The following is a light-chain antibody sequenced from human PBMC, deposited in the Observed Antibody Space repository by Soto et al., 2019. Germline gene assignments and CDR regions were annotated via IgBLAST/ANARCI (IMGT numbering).Light chain of an antibody. CDR1: ETITDY. J-gene: IGKJ4*01. CDR3: QQNFSPFVT. Sequence: DIQMTQSPPSLSASVGDRVTITCRASETITDYLNWYQVKPGKAPKLLIYSASLLQPRVPSRFSGSGYGTDFTLTLSALQHEDSATYYCQQNFSPFVTFGAGTRV. V-gene: IGKV1-39*01. CDR2: SAS.